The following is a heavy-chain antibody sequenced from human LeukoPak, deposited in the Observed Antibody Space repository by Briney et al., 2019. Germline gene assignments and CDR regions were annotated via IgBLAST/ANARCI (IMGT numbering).Heavy chain of an antibody. CDR2: ISGGDDTT. CDR1: GFTLKNFI. V-gene: IGHV3-23*01. CDR3: AKEKWAD. D-gene: IGHD2-8*01. Sequence: GGSLRLSCAASGFTLKNFIISWVRQAPGKGLEGVSTISGGDDTTFYADSVKGRFTISRDNSRNTVFLDMNSLRADDSATYFCAKEKWADWGQGTLVTVSS. J-gene: IGHJ4*02.